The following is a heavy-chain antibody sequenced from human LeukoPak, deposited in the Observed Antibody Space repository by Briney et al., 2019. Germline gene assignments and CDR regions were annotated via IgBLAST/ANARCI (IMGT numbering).Heavy chain of an antibody. CDR3: ARDNGDYAFDY. J-gene: IGHJ4*02. V-gene: IGHV4-39*07. CDR1: GGSISSSSYY. CDR2: IYYSGST. D-gene: IGHD4-17*01. Sequence: SETLSLTCTVSGGSISSSSYYWGWVRQPPGEGLQWIGSIYYSGSTYYNPSLKSRVTISVDRSKNQFSLKLSSVTAADTAVYYCARDNGDYAFDYWGQGTLSPSLQ.